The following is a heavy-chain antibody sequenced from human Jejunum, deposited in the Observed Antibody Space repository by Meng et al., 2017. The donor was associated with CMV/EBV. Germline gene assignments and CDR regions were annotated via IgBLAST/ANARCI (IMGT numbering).Heavy chain of an antibody. D-gene: IGHD6-13*01. V-gene: IGHV3-15*05. CDR2: IKSKAYGEAK. Sequence: FTFTDAWMNWVRQVPGKGLKWVGRIKSKAYGEAKEYAAPMKGRFIISRDDSRNTLYLEMNSLKTEDTGVYYCTTDEGAAGFDFDYWGQGTLVTVSS. J-gene: IGHJ4*02. CDR3: TTDEGAAGFDFDY. CDR1: FTFTDAW.